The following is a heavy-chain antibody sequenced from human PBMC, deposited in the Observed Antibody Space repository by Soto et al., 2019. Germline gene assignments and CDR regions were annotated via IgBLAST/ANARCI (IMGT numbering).Heavy chain of an antibody. J-gene: IGHJ4*02. V-gene: IGHV1-69*12. Sequence: QVQLVQSGAEVKKPGYSVKVSCKASGGTFSSYAISWVRQAPGQGLEWMGGIIPIFGTANYAQKFQGRVTIAADESTSTAYMGLSSLRSEDTAVYYCARSYWGDSGYDYNFDYWGQGTLVTVSS. CDR3: ARSYWGDSGYDYNFDY. CDR1: GGTFSSYA. CDR2: IIPIFGTA. D-gene: IGHD5-12*01.